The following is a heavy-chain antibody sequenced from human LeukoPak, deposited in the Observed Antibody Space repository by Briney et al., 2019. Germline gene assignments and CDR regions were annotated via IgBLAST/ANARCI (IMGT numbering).Heavy chain of an antibody. D-gene: IGHD3-10*01. CDR3: ARVFGESWYFYMDV. Sequence: SETLSLTCTVSGGSVSSSRHYWGWIRQPPGKGLEWIGTIYYRGSTSSKPSLKSRVTISVDTSKNQFSLNLTSVTAADTAIYYCARVFGESWYFYMDVWGKGTTVTVSS. CDR2: IYYRGST. J-gene: IGHJ6*03. CDR1: GGSVSSSRHY. V-gene: IGHV4-39*07.